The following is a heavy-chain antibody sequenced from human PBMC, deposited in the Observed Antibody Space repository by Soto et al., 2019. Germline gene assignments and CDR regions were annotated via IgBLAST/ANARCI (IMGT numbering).Heavy chain of an antibody. Sequence: PSETLSLTCTVSGGSISSGGYYWSWIRQHPGKGLEWIGYIYYSGSTYYNPSLKSRVTISVDTSKNQFSLKLSSVTAADTAVYYCARAVLGYCSSTSCYAGEYNWFDPWGQGTLVTVSS. CDR3: ARAVLGYCSSTSCYAGEYNWFDP. CDR2: IYYSGST. J-gene: IGHJ5*02. V-gene: IGHV4-31*03. D-gene: IGHD2-2*01. CDR1: GGSISSGGYY.